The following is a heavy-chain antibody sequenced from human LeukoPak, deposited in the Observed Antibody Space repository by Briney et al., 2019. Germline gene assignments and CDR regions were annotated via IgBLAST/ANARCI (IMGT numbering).Heavy chain of an antibody. CDR2: VYHNGNI. CDR1: GDPISSHSDY. Sequence: PSETLSLTCTVSGDPISSHSDYKWTWIRQPPGKGLEWIGYVYHNGNIDYNPFLGSRLTISVDTSKNQFSLGLTSVTAADTAVYFCAREYSAFDHWGHGTLVTVSS. CDR3: AREYSAFDH. V-gene: IGHV4-61*08. J-gene: IGHJ4*01. D-gene: IGHD4-11*01.